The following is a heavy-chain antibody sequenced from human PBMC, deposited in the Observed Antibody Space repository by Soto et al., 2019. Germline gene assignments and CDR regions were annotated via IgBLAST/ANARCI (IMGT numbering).Heavy chain of an antibody. D-gene: IGHD5-18*01. CDR1: GGSISSSNW. CDR3: ARDGLHLWSRLRGDYYGMDV. CDR2: IYHSGST. V-gene: IGHV4-4*02. J-gene: IGHJ6*02. Sequence: ASETLSLTCAVSGGSISSSNWWSWVRQPPGKGLEWIGEIYHSGSTNYNPSFKSRVTISVDKSKNQFSLKLSSVTAADTAVYYCARDGLHLWSRLRGDYYGMDVWGQGTTVTVSS.